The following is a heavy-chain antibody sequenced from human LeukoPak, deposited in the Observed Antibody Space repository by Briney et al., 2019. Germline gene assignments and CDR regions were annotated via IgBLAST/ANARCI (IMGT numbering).Heavy chain of an antibody. J-gene: IGHJ6*03. V-gene: IGHV4-61*02. Sequence: PSETLSLTCTVSGGSISSGSYYWSWIRQPAGKGLEWIGRIYTSGSTNYNPSLKSRVTISVDTSKNQFSLKLSSVTAADTAVYYCARSFGYYYYMDVWGKGTTVTISS. CDR2: IYTSGST. CDR1: GGSISSGSYY. D-gene: IGHD3-10*01. CDR3: ARSFGYYYYMDV.